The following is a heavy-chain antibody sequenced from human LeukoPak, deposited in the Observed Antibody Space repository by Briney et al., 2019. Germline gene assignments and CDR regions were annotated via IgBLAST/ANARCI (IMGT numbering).Heavy chain of an antibody. D-gene: IGHD1-14*01. V-gene: IGHV3-21*06. CDR1: GFTFSSYS. CDR3: ARQPTELYNWFDP. CDR2: ISGTSDYI. Sequence: GGSLRLSCAASGFTFSSYSMNWVRQAPGKGLEWVSSISGTSDYIYYADSVKGRFTISRDNGQNSLYLQMNSLRAEDTAVYYCARQPTELYNWFDPWGQGTLVTVSS. J-gene: IGHJ5*02.